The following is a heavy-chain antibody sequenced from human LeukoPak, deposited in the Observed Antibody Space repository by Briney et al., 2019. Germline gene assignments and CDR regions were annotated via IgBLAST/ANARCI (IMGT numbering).Heavy chain of an antibody. V-gene: IGHV4-59*08. CDR3: ARWKQQLANYYYGMDV. Sequence: PSETLSLTCTVSGGSISSYYWSWIRQPPGKGLEWIGYIYYSGSTNYNPSLKSRVTISVDTSKNQFSLKLSSVTAADTAVYYCARWKQQLANYYYGMDVWGQGTTVTVSS. CDR2: IYYSGST. CDR1: GGSISSYY. D-gene: IGHD6-13*01. J-gene: IGHJ6*02.